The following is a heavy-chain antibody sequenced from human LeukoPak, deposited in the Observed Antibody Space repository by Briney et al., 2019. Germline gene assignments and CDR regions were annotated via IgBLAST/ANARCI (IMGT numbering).Heavy chain of an antibody. D-gene: IGHD3-10*01. CDR3: VGSIRTYYFDY. J-gene: IGHJ4*02. V-gene: IGHV4-59*01. CDR2: IYYSGST. Sequence: KPSETLSLTCTVSGAPIRSYYWSWIRQPPGKGLEWIGYIYYSGSTNYNPSLKSRVTISVDTSKNQFSLKLSSVAAADTAVYYCVGSIRTYYFDYWGQGTLVTVSS. CDR1: GAPIRSYY.